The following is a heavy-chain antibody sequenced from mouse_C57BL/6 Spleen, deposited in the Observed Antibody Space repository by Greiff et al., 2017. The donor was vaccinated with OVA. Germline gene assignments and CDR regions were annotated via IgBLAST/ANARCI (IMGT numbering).Heavy chain of an antibody. V-gene: IGHV10-1*01. D-gene: IGHD2-3*01. CDR3: GKLDGY. J-gene: IGHJ2*01. CDR1: GFSFNTYA. Sequence: EVTLVESGGGLVQPKGSLTLSCAASGFSFNTYALNWVRQAPGTGLEWVARIRSKSNNYATYYADSVKDRFTISRDDSESMLYLQMNNLKTEDTAMYYCGKLDGYWGQGTTLTVSS. CDR2: IRSKSNNYAT.